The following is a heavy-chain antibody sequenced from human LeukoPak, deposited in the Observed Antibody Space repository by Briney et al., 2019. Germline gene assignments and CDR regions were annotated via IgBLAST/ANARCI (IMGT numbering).Heavy chain of an antibody. Sequence: ASAKVSCKASGYTFTSYGISWVRQAPGQGLEWMGWISPYNSNTYYAQNLQGRVTMTTDTSTSTTYMELRSLRSDDTAVYYCARDLKRGYSSGRYSWGTGSSNDFWGQGTLVTVSS. D-gene: IGHD6-19*01. J-gene: IGHJ4*02. CDR2: ISPYNSNT. V-gene: IGHV1-18*01. CDR3: ARDLKRGYSSGRYSWGTGSSNDF. CDR1: GYTFTSYG.